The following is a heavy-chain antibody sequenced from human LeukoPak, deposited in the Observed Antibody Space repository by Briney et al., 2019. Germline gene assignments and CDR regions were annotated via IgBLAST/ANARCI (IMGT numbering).Heavy chain of an antibody. Sequence: PPETLSLTCTVSGGSISTYYWSWIRLPAGKGLEWIGRIYTSGSTDYNPSLKSRVTISVDKSKNQFSLKLSSVTAADTAIYYCARDNAFDIWGQGTMATVSS. J-gene: IGHJ3*02. V-gene: IGHV4-4*07. CDR2: IYTSGST. CDR1: GGSISTYY. CDR3: ARDNAFDI.